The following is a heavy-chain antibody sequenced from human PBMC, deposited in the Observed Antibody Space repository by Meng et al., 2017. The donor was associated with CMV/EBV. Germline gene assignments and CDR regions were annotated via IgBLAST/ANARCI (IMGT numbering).Heavy chain of an antibody. D-gene: IGHD5-12*01. V-gene: IGHV3-21*01. CDR2: ISSSGSYR. Sequence: GSLSLSCAVSGLSLSSYSMDWVRQAPGNGLEWVSSISSSGSYRYYTDSVKGRFTIPRDNAKNPLYLQMNSLRAEDTAVYYCARGIYSGYDSHYYYGMGVWGQGTTVTVSS. CDR3: ARGIYSGYDSHYYYGMGV. J-gene: IGHJ6*02. CDR1: GLSLSSYS.